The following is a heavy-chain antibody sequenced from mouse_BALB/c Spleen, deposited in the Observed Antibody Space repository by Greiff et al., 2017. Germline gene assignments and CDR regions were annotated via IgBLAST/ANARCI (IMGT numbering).Heavy chain of an antibody. Sequence: VQLQQSGAELVKPGASVKLSCTASGFNIKDTYMHWVKQRPEQGLEWIGRIDPANGNTKYDPKFQGKATITADTSSNTAYLQLSSLTSEDTAVYYCAGSTMITTGYAMDYWGQGTSVTVSS. V-gene: IGHV14-3*02. CDR2: IDPANGNT. J-gene: IGHJ4*01. CDR3: AGSTMITTGYAMDY. CDR1: GFNIKDTY. D-gene: IGHD2-4*01.